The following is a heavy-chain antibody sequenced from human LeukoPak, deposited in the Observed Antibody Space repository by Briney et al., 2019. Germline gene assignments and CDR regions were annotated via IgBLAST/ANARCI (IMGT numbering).Heavy chain of an antibody. CDR2: ISADNGNT. Sequence: GASVKVSRKASGYVFISYGISWVRQAPGQGLEWMGWISADNGNTKYAQKFQDRVTMTTDTSTSTAYMEVRSLRSDDTAVYYCARESGFDPWGQGTLVTVSS. CDR1: GYVFISYG. CDR3: ARESGFDP. J-gene: IGHJ5*02. V-gene: IGHV1-18*01.